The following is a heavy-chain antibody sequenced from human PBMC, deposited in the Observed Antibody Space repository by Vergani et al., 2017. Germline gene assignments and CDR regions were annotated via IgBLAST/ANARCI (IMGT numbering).Heavy chain of an antibody. CDR3: TRGYSYGRQGNYYYGMDV. CDR1: GGTFSSYA. V-gene: IGHV1-8*02. Sequence: QVQLVQSGAEVKKPGSSVKVSCKASGGTFSSYAISWVRQAPGQGLEWMGWMNPNSGNTGYAQKFQGRVTMTRNTSISTAYMELSSLRSEDTAVYYCTRGYSYGRQGNYYYGMDVWGQGTTVTVSS. D-gene: IGHD5-18*01. CDR2: MNPNSGNT. J-gene: IGHJ6*02.